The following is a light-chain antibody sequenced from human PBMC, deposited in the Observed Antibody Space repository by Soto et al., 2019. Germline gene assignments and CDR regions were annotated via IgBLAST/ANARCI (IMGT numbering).Light chain of an antibody. V-gene: IGKV1-27*01. CDR1: QGISNY. CDR3: QKYNTAPLT. J-gene: IGKJ4*01. CDR2: GAT. Sequence: DIQMTQSPSSLSASVGDRVTITCRASQGISNYLAWYQQKPGKVPKLLISGATTLQPGVPSRFSGTVYGTHFTLSISSLQPEDAAYYYCQKYNTAPLTFGGGTKVDIK.